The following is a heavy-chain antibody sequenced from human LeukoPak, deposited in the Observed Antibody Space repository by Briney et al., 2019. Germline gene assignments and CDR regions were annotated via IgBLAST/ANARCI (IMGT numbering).Heavy chain of an antibody. CDR3: AKDNLMVRGVMSYFDY. CDR2: IRYDGSNK. Sequence: GGSLILSCAASGFTFSSYGVHWGRQAPGKGLELVAFIRYDGSNKYYADSVKGRFTISRDNSKNTLYLQMNSLRAEDTAVYYCAKDNLMVRGVMSYFDYWGQGTLVTVSS. D-gene: IGHD3-10*01. CDR1: GFTFSSYG. V-gene: IGHV3-30*02. J-gene: IGHJ4*02.